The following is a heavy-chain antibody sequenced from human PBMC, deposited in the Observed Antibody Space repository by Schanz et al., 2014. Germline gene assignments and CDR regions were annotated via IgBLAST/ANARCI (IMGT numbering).Heavy chain of an antibody. V-gene: IGHV3-23*04. Sequence: GQLVESGGGVVQPGGSLRLSCTASGFTFSSYSMNWLRQAPGKGLEWVSVIGVDGTTTYYADSVKGRFTISRDNSKNTLYLQMNSLRAEDTAVYYCAKGRFGELSAFDIWGQGTMVTVSS. CDR3: AKGRFGELSAFDI. J-gene: IGHJ3*02. CDR1: GFTFSSYS. D-gene: IGHD3-10*01. CDR2: IGVDGTTT.